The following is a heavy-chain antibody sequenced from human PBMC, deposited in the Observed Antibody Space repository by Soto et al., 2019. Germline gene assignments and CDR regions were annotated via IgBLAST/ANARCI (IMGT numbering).Heavy chain of an antibody. CDR1: GGAFSGYY. CDR2: INLRGST. V-gene: IGHV4-34*01. CDR3: ARGGVFYVSFVNY. Sequence: SETLSRTCAAYGGAFSGYYWSWIRQPPGKGRHWIGEINLRGSTNYNPSLRSRVTISVDTSKNKFSLKLSSVTAADTAVYYGARGGVFYVSFVNYWRQGPMVTVCS. D-gene: IGHD1-26*01. J-gene: IGHJ4*02.